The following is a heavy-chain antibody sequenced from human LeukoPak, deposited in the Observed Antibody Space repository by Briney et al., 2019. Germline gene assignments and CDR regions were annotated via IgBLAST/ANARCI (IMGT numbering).Heavy chain of an antibody. Sequence: PGGSLRLSCAASGFTFSSYAMSWVRQAPGKGLEWVSGISGSGGTTHYAVSVKGRFTISRDNSKNTLYLQMNSLRAEDTAVYYCAKAAGSEDYWGQGTLVTVSS. CDR3: AKAAGSEDY. CDR1: GFTFSSYA. V-gene: IGHV3-23*01. J-gene: IGHJ4*02. CDR2: ISGSGGTT.